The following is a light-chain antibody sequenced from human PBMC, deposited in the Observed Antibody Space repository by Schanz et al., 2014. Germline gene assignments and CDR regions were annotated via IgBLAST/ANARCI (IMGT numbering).Light chain of an antibody. Sequence: IQLTQSPSSLSASVGDRVTLTCRASQGISSYLAWYQQKPGKAPKLLIYAASTLQSGVPSRFSGSGSGTDFTLTISSLQPEDFATYYCQQLGTFGQGTKLEIK. J-gene: IGKJ2*01. CDR3: QQLGT. CDR1: QGISSY. CDR2: AAS. V-gene: IGKV1-9*01.